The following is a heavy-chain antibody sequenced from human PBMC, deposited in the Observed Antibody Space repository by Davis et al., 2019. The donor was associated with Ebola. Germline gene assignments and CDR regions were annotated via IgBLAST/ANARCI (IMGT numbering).Heavy chain of an antibody. D-gene: IGHD6-6*01. CDR1: GGSFSGYY. V-gene: IGHV4-34*01. J-gene: IGHJ3*02. CDR2: INHSGST. Sequence: MPGGSLRLSCAVYGGSFSGYYWSWIRQPPGKGLEWIGEINHSGSTNYNPSLKSRVTISVDTSKNQFSLKLSSVTAADTAVYYCARWGQLVGYAFDIWGQGTMVTVSS. CDR3: ARWGQLVGYAFDI.